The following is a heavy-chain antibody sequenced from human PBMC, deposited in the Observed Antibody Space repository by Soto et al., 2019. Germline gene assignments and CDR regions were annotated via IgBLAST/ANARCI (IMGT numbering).Heavy chain of an antibody. V-gene: IGHV1-18*01. CDR2: ISAYNGNT. Sequence: QVQLVQSGAEVKKPGASVKVSCKASGYTFTSYGISWVRQAPGQGLEWMGWISAYNGNTNYAQKLQGRLTMTTDTSTSTAYMELRSLRADDTAVYYCARDQYGSGWWVKAFDIWGQGTMVTVSS. D-gene: IGHD6-19*01. CDR1: GYTFTSYG. CDR3: ARDQYGSGWWVKAFDI. J-gene: IGHJ3*02.